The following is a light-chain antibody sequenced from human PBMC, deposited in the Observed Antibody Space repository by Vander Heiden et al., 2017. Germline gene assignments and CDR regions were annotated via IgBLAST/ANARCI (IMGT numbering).Light chain of an antibody. Sequence: QSVLTQPPSASGTPGQRVTISCSGSRSNIGSNPVNWYQQHPGTAPKVLIYNNNQRPSGVPARFSGSKSGTSASLAISGLQSEYEADYYCAAWDDSRNGWVFGGGTKLTVL. CDR2: NNN. CDR3: AAWDDSRNGWV. J-gene: IGLJ3*02. V-gene: IGLV1-44*01. CDR1: RSNIGSNP.